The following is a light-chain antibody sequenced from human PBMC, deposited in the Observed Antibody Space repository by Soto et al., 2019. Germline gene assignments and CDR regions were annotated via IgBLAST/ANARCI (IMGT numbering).Light chain of an antibody. CDR3: QHYDETPLT. CDR2: GES. Sequence: EVVLTQSPGTLYLSPGERAILSCRASQSVNSRNLAWYQQKHGQAPRLLISGESSRATGIPDRFSGSGSGTDFTLRINRVGAEDFAVYFCQHYDETPLTFGGGTKVEI. CDR1: QSVNSRN. V-gene: IGKV3-20*01. J-gene: IGKJ4*01.